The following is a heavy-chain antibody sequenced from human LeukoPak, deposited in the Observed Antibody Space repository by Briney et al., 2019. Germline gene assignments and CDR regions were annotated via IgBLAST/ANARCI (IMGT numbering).Heavy chain of an antibody. Sequence: PSETLSLTCTVSGGSISNYYWSWIRQPPGKGLEWIGYIYYSGSTNYNPSLKSRVTISVDTSKNQFSLRLSSVTAADTAVYYCAREHGANSMDVWGQGTTVTVSS. D-gene: IGHD4-23*01. V-gene: IGHV4-59*01. CDR1: GGSISNYY. J-gene: IGHJ6*02. CDR3: AREHGANSMDV. CDR2: IYYSGST.